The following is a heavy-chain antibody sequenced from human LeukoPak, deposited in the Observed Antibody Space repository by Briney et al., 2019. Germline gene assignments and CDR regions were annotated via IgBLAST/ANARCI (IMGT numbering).Heavy chain of an antibody. V-gene: IGHV4-4*07. D-gene: IGHD2-21*01. J-gene: IGHJ4*02. CDR1: TGSINTYF. CDR3: ARGNELIRTSGYYSFDH. Sequence: SETLSLTCTVSTGSINTYFWTWVRQPAGKGLEWVGRISDTGRTYYNPSLESRDTISLDTSNNQFSLKLRSVTAADTAVYYCARGNELIRTSGYYSFDHWGQGTLVSVSS. CDR2: ISDTGRT.